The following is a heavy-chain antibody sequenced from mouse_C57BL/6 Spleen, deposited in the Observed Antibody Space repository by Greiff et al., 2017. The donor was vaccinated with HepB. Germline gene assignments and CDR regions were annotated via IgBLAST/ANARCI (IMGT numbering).Heavy chain of an antibody. CDR3: ARDNYYGSSYCDY. V-gene: IGHV5-4*01. J-gene: IGHJ2*01. Sequence: EVKLMESGGGLAKPGGSLKLSCAASGFTFSSYAMSWVRQTPEKRLEWVATISDGGSYTYYPDNVKGRFTISRDNAKNNLYLQMSHLKSEDTAMYYCARDNYYGSSYCDYWGQGTTLTVSS. CDR2: ISDGGSYT. CDR1: GFTFSSYA. D-gene: IGHD1-1*01.